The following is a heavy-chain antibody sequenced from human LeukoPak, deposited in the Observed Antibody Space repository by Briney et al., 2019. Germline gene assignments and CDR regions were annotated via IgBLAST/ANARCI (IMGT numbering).Heavy chain of an antibody. D-gene: IGHD2-21*01. CDR3: VRSYHPGGWFDP. V-gene: IGHV3-48*04. J-gene: IGHJ5*02. CDR2: ISWNSGSI. CDR1: GFTFSSYS. Sequence: GGSLRLSCAAPGFTFSSYSMNWVRQAPGKGLEWVSGISWNSGSIGYADSVKGRFTISRDNAKNSLYLQMNSLTAEDTAMHYCVRSYHPGGWFDPWGQGTLVTVSS.